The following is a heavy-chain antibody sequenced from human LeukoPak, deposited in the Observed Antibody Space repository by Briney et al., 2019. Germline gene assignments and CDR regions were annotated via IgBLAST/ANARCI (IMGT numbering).Heavy chain of an antibody. V-gene: IGHV1-18*01. CDR1: GYTFTSYG. D-gene: IGHD6-13*01. Sequence: GASVKVSCKASGYTFTSYGISWVRQAPGHGLEWMGISNPSGDSTNYAQKLQGRVTMTIDTSTSTAYMELRSLRSDDTAVYYCARDRASSSWYLSGAFDIWGQGTMVTVSS. CDR3: ARDRASSSWYLSGAFDI. J-gene: IGHJ3*02. CDR2: SNPSGDST.